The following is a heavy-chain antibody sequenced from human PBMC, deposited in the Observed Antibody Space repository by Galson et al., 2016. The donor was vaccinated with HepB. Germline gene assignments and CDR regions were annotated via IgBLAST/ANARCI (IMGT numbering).Heavy chain of an antibody. Sequence: SLRLSCAASGFTFSDYGMHWVRQAPGKGLEWVAFIWYDGSNKYYADSVKGRFTISRDNSKNTLYLQMNSLRAEDTAVYYCARQHTEADGTLSILGYYYYGMDVWGQGTTVTVSS. V-gene: IGHV3-33*01. J-gene: IGHJ6*02. CDR3: ARQHTEADGTLSILGYYYYGMDV. CDR2: IWYDGSNK. CDR1: GFTFSDYG. D-gene: IGHD6-13*01.